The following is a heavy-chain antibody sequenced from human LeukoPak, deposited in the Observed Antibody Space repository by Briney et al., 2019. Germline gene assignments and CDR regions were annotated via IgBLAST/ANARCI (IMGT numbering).Heavy chain of an antibody. D-gene: IGHD3-10*01. CDR2: INHIGST. Sequence: SETLSLTCAVYGGSFNPYYWTWIRQPPGKGLEWIGEINHIGSTNYNPSLKSRITISVDTSKNQFSLKLTSVTAADTAVYYCARVWDGSGSSLDYWGQGALVTVPS. CDR1: GGSFNPYY. CDR3: ARVWDGSGSSLDY. V-gene: IGHV4-34*01. J-gene: IGHJ4*02.